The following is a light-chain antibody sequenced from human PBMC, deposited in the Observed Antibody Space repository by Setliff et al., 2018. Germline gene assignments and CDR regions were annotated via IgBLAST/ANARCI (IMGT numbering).Light chain of an antibody. Sequence: QSVLTQPPSVSGAPGQRVTISCTGSRSNIGAGYGVHWYQQFPGTAPKLLIHNDNNRPSGVPDRFSGSKSGTSASLAITGLQAEDETDYFCQSYDNSLSGSGLFGTGTKVTVL. CDR3: QSYDNSLSGSGL. CDR1: RSNIGAGYG. CDR2: NDN. V-gene: IGLV1-40*01. J-gene: IGLJ1*01.